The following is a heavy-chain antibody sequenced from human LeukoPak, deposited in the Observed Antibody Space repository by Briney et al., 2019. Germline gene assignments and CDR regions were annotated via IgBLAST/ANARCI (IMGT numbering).Heavy chain of an antibody. D-gene: IGHD3-9*01. Sequence: PGRSLRLSCAAPGFTFSSYGMHWVRQAPGKGLEWVAVIWYDGSNKYYADSVKGRFTISRDNSKNTLYLQMNSLRAEDTAVYYCARDLVGYFDWLGGEEVDYWGQGTLVTVSS. J-gene: IGHJ4*02. CDR2: IWYDGSNK. CDR3: ARDLVGYFDWLGGEEVDY. CDR1: GFTFSSYG. V-gene: IGHV3-33*01.